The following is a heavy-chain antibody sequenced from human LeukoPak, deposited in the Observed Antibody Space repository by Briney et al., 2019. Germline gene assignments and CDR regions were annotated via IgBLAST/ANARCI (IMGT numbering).Heavy chain of an antibody. V-gene: IGHV4-4*07. J-gene: IGHJ6*03. CDR2: IYTSGST. CDR3: ARLYCGTTSCYYFYMDV. CDR1: GGSLSTYY. Sequence: PSETLSLTCTVSGGSLSTYYWSWIRQPAGKGLEWIGRIYTSGSTNYNPSFKSRVTMSLDTSENQFSLKLSSVTAADAAVYYCARLYCGTTSCYYFYMDVWGKGTTVTISS. D-gene: IGHD2-2*01.